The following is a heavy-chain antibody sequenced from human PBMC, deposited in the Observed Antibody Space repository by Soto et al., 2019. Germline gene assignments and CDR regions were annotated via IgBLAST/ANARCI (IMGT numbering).Heavy chain of an antibody. CDR1: GGSFSGYY. D-gene: IGHD5-12*01. J-gene: IGHJ4*02. CDR2: INHSGST. Sequence: PSETLSLTCAVYGGSFSGYYWSWIRQPPGKGLEWIGEINHSGSTNYTPSLKRRVTISVDTSKNQFSLKLSSVTAADTAVYYCARGVWFRLVATIFDDWAQGTLVTVSS. CDR3: ARGVWFRLVATIFDD. V-gene: IGHV4-34*01.